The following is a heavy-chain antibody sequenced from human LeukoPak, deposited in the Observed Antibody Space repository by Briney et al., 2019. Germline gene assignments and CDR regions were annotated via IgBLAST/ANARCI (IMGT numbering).Heavy chain of an antibody. CDR3: ARDGAVATFDY. CDR2: IDINTGNP. Sequence: GASVKVSCKASGYTFSNNAMNWVRQAPGQGLEWMGWIDINTGNPTYAQGFTGRFVFSLDTSVSTAFLQISSLKAEDTAVYYCARDGAVATFDYWGQGTLVTVSS. D-gene: IGHD6-19*01. J-gene: IGHJ4*02. V-gene: IGHV7-4-1*02. CDR1: GYTFSNNA.